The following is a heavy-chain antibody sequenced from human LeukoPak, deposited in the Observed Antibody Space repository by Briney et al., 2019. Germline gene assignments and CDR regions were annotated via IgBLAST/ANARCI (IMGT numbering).Heavy chain of an antibody. CDR3: AKDRFVLSGYNGGVDY. CDR1: GFTFSSYG. J-gene: IGHJ4*02. Sequence: GGSLRLSCAASGFTFSSYGMHWVRQAPGKGLEWVAVIWYDGSNKYYADSVKGRFTISRDNSKNTLYLQMNSLRAEDTAVYYCAKDRFVLSGYNGGVDYWGQGTLVTVYS. D-gene: IGHD5-24*01. V-gene: IGHV3-33*06. CDR2: IWYDGSNK.